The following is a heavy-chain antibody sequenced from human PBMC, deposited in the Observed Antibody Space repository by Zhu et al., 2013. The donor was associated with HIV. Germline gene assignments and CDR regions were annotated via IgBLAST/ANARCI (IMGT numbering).Heavy chain of an antibody. Sequence: QVQLVQSGAEVKMPGASVKVSCEASGYTFTGYYIHWVRQAPGQGLEWMGWINPNSGDTNYVQKFQGRVTMTRDTSIGTAYVELSRLRADDTAVYYCARSRIVGTTIGGFWGQGALVTVSS. CDR3: ARSRIVGTTIGGF. V-gene: IGHV1-2*02. J-gene: IGHJ1*01. CDR2: INPNSGDT. D-gene: IGHD1-26*01. CDR1: GYTFTGYY.